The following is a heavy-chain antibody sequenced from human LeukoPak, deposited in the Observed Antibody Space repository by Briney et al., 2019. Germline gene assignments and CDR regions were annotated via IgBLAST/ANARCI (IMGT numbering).Heavy chain of an antibody. V-gene: IGHV3-30*18. J-gene: IGHJ4*02. CDR3: AKLIAAAGNFDY. D-gene: IGHD6-13*01. Sequence: GGSLRLSCAASGFTFSCYGMHWVRQAPGKGLEWVAVISYDGSNKYYADSVKGRFTISRDNSKNTLYLQMNSLRAEDTAVYYCAKLIAAAGNFDYWGQGTLVTVSS. CDR1: GFTFSCYG. CDR2: ISYDGSNK.